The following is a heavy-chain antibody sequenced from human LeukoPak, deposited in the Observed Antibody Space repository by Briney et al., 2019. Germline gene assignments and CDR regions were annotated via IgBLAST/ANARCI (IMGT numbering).Heavy chain of an antibody. V-gene: IGHV4-39*07. Sequence: PSETLSLTCTVSGGSISSSSYYWGWIRQPPGKGLEWIGRIYYSGSTYYNPSLKSRVTISVDTSKNQFSLKLSSVTAADTAVYYCARDLLNQIAPYYYMDVWGKGTTVTVSS. CDR2: IYYSGST. CDR1: GGSISSSSYY. D-gene: IGHD1-14*01. J-gene: IGHJ6*03. CDR3: ARDLLNQIAPYYYMDV.